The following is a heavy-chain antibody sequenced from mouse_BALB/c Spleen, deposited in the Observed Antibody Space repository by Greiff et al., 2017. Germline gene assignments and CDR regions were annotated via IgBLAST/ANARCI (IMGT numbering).Heavy chain of an antibody. J-gene: IGHJ4*01. D-gene: IGHD2-4*01. CDR2: IYPGDGDT. V-gene: IGHV1-87*01. Sequence: QVQLQQSGAELARPGASVKLSCKASGYTFTSYWMQWVKQRPGQGLEWIGAIYPGDGDTRYTQKFKGKATLTADKSSSTAYMQLSSLASEDSAVYYCARDRITTEGVYAMDYWGQGTSVTVSS. CDR3: ARDRITTEGVYAMDY. CDR1: GYTFTSYW.